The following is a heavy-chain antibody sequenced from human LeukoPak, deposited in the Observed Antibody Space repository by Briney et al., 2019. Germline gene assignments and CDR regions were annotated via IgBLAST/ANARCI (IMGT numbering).Heavy chain of an antibody. D-gene: IGHD1-26*01. CDR2: INHSGST. V-gene: IGHV4-34*01. CDR1: GGSFSGYY. CDR3: ARRRSGSYLGFDY. Sequence: SETLSLTCAVYGGSFSGYYWSWIRQPPGKGLEWIGEINHSGSTNYNPSLKSRVTISVDTSKNQFSLKLSSVTAADTAVYYCARRRSGSYLGFDYWGQGTLVTVSS. J-gene: IGHJ4*02.